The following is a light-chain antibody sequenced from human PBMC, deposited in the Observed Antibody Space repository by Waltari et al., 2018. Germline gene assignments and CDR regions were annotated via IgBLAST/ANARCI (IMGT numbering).Light chain of an antibody. CDR2: GAS. Sequence: EILLTQSPGTLSLSPGERATLSSRASQSVSSSYLTWYQQKPGQAPRLLIYGASSRATGIPDRFSGSGSGTDFTLTISRLEPEDFAVYYCQQYGSSPGLTFGGGTKVEIK. V-gene: IGKV3-20*01. J-gene: IGKJ4*01. CDR3: QQYGSSPGLT. CDR1: QSVSSSY.